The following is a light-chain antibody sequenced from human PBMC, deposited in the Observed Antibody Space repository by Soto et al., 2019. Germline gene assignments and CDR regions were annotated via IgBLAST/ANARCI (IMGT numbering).Light chain of an antibody. V-gene: IGKV3-20*01. Sequence: EIVLTQSPGTLSLSQGERATLSCRTSQSVSNNYLAWYQQKPGQAPRLLIYGASSRATGIPDRFSGSGSGTDFTLTISGLEPEDFAVYYCQQYGSSLTWTFGQGTKVDIK. CDR2: GAS. CDR1: QSVSNNY. J-gene: IGKJ1*01. CDR3: QQYGSSLTWT.